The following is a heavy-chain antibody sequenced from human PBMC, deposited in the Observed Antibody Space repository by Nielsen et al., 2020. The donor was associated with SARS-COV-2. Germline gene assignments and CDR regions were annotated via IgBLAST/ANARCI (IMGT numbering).Heavy chain of an antibody. V-gene: IGHV5-10-1*01. Sequence: GESLKISCKGSGYSFTSYWISWVRQMPGKSLEWMGRIDPSDSYTNYSPSFQGHVTISADKSISTAYLQWSSLKASDTAMYYCARPGVSCSSTSCYEGNYYYYYGMDVWGQGTTVTVSS. CDR3: ARPGVSCSSTSCYEGNYYYYYGMDV. D-gene: IGHD2-2*01. J-gene: IGHJ6*02. CDR2: IDPSDSYT. CDR1: GYSFTSYW.